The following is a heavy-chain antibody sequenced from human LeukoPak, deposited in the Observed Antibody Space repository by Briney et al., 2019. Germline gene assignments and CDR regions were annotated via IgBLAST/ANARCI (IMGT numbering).Heavy chain of an antibody. J-gene: IGHJ4*02. V-gene: IGHV4-59*11. CDR2: IHFSGGT. CDR3: ARVVSITWIPGVFDF. CDR1: GGSISGHY. D-gene: IGHD5-12*01. Sequence: PSKTLSLTCSVSGGSISGHYWSWIRQPPGKGLEWIGNIHFSGGTSYNPSLGSRVTISIDTSKKEFSLTLTSLTAADTAIYYCARVVSITWIPGVFDFWGQGTLVTVSS.